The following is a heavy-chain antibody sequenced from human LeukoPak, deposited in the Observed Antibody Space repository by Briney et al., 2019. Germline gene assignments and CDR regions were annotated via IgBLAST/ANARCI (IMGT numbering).Heavy chain of an antibody. J-gene: IGHJ6*03. CDR2: VSTTGRT. CDR1: GGSINSFY. Sequence: SETLSLTFTVSGGSINSFYWSWIRQPAGKGLEWIGRVSTTGRTFSKPSLSSRVTMSVDTSKNQFSLRLASVTAADTAVYYCARDIAVPYYNYYYMDIWGKGTAVTVSS. V-gene: IGHV4-4*07. CDR3: ARDIAVPYYNYYYMDI. D-gene: IGHD6-19*01.